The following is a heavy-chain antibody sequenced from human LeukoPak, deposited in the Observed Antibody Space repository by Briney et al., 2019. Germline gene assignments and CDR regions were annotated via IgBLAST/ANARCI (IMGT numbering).Heavy chain of an antibody. CDR1: GYTFTSYG. CDR3: ARDSTAYCGGDCYPDASAFDI. D-gene: IGHD2-21*02. CDR2: ISAYNGNT. V-gene: IGHV1-18*01. J-gene: IGHJ3*02. Sequence: GASVKVSCKASGYTFTSYGISWVRQAAGQGLEWMGWISAYNGNTNYAQKLQGRVTMTTDTSTSTAYMELRSLRSDDTAVYYCARDSTAYCGGDCYPDASAFDIWGEGTMVTVSS.